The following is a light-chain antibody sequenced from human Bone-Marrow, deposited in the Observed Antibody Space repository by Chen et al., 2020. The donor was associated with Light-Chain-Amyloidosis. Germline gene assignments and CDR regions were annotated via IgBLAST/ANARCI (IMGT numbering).Light chain of an antibody. Sequence: EIVLTQSPGTLSLSPGEGANLSCRASQTISSNYLTWYQQKFGQAHRLLIYGSSSRPTGIPDRFTGSGSGTDFTLAINRLEPEEFSMYYCQRYGTSPHTYGGGTEVEIK. V-gene: IGKV3-20*01. J-gene: IGKJ4*01. CDR1: QTISSNY. CDR3: QRYGTSPHT. CDR2: GSS.